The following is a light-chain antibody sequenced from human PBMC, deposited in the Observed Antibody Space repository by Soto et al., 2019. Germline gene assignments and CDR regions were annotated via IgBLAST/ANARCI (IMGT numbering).Light chain of an antibody. V-gene: IGKV1-12*01. J-gene: IGKJ4*01. CDR1: QHISTY. CDR3: QQVKSYPRT. Sequence: DIQMTQSPASVPASVGDRVTITCRAGQHISTYLAWYQQKPGKPPTLLIYEESTLHSGVPSRFSGSGSGTEFTLTISSLQPEDFATYYCQQVKSYPRTFGGGTKVDIK. CDR2: EES.